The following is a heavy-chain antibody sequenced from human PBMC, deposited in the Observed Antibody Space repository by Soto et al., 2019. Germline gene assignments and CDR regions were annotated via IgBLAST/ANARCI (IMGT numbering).Heavy chain of an antibody. CDR1: GYSFTSYY. CDR3: ASSSLTDAFDI. D-gene: IGHD2-2*01. Sequence: ASVKVSSKASGYSFTSYYMHSLRQAPGQGLEWMGIINPSGGSTSYAQKFQGRVTMTRDTSTSTVYMELSSLRSEDTAVYYCASSSLTDAFDIWGQGKMVTVS. V-gene: IGHV1-46*03. CDR2: INPSGGST. J-gene: IGHJ3*02.